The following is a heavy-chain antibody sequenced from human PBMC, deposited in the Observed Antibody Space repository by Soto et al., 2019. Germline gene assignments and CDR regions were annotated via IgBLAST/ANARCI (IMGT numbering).Heavy chain of an antibody. CDR1: GGSISSYY. J-gene: IGHJ6*02. CDR3: ARVNSRRQLERREEVAYYYYGMDV. D-gene: IGHD1-1*01. Sequence: QVQLQESGPGLVKPSETLSLTCTVSGGSISSYYWSWIRQPPGKGLEWIGYIYYSGSTNYNPSLKSRVTISVDTSKNQFSLKLSSVTAADTAVYYCARVNSRRQLERREEVAYYYYGMDVWGQGTTVTVSS. V-gene: IGHV4-59*01. CDR2: IYYSGST.